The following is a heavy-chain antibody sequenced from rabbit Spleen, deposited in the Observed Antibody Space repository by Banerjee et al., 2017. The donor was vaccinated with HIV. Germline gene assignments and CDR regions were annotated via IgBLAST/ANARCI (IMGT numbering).Heavy chain of an antibody. CDR2: IYTGSDST. D-gene: IGHD1-1*01. CDR1: GFSFSSSYY. CDR3: ARGNSGSGFKL. J-gene: IGHJ4*01. V-gene: IGHV1S40*01. Sequence: QSLEESGRGLVQPEGSLTLTCTASGFSFSSSYYMCWVRQAPGKGLEWIGCIYTGSDSTAYASWAKGRFTVSKTSSTTVTLQLNSLTAADTATYFCARGNSGSGFKLWGPGTLVTVS.